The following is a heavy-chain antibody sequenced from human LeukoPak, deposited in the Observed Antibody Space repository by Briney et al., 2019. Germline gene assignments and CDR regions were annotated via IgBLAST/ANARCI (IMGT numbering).Heavy chain of an antibody. CDR3: ARGGMVPD. D-gene: IGHD4/OR15-4a*01. J-gene: IGHJ4*02. CDR2: ISSSGRTI. V-gene: IGHV3-48*03. Sequence: PGGSLRLSCAASGFTFSSYEMNWVRQAPGKGLEWVSYISSSGRTIYYADSVKGRFTISRDTAKNSLYLQMNSLRAEDTAVYYCARGGMVPDWGQGTLVTVSS. CDR1: GFTFSSYE.